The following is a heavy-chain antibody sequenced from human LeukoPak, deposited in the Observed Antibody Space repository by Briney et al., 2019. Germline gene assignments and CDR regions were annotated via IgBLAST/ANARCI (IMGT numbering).Heavy chain of an antibody. V-gene: IGHV1-2*02. CDR2: INPNSGGT. Sequence: ASVKVSCKASGYTFTGYYMHWVRQAPGHGLEWMGWINPNSGGTNYAQKFQGRVTMTRDTSISTAYMELSRLRSDDTAVYYCARGYCSSTSCYTVFDYWGQGTLVTVSS. D-gene: IGHD2-2*02. CDR3: ARGYCSSTSCYTVFDY. CDR1: GYTFTGYY. J-gene: IGHJ4*02.